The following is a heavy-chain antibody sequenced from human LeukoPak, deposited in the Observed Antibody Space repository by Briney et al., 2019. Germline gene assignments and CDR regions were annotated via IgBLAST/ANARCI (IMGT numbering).Heavy chain of an antibody. CDR2: IYYSGST. D-gene: IGHD2-2*02. Sequence: PSEILSLTCTVSGGSISSYYWSWIRQPPGKGLEWIGYIYYSGSTNYNPSLKSRVTISVDTPKNQFSLKLSSVTAADTAVYYCAGVPAAIPDAFDIWGQGTMVTVSS. CDR3: AGVPAAIPDAFDI. CDR1: GGSISSYY. V-gene: IGHV4-59*01. J-gene: IGHJ3*02.